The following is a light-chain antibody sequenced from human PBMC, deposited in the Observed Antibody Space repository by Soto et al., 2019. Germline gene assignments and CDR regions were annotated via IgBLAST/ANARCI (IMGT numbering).Light chain of an antibody. CDR3: SSYTTTNTYV. CDR2: EVS. Sequence: QSVLAQPASVSGSPGQSITISCTGTSSDVGGYYYVSWSQHRPGKAPKLLIYEVSNRPPGVSDRFSGSKSGNTASLTISGLQAEDEADYYCSSYTTTNTYVFGTGTKVTVL. CDR1: SSDVGGYYY. V-gene: IGLV2-14*01. J-gene: IGLJ1*01.